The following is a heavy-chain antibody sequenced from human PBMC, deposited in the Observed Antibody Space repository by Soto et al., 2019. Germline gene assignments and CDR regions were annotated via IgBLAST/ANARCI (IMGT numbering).Heavy chain of an antibody. CDR3: ARGIESYDSRGYQCGRGYYYYGMDV. Sequence: QVQLVQSGAEVKKPGSSVKVSCKASGGTFSSYAISWVRQAPGQGLEWMGGIIPIFGTANYAQKFQGRVTITADEYTTTAYMEVNRLKSEDTAVYYRARGIESYDSRGYQCGRGYYYYGMDVWGHGTKVTASS. CDR1: GGTFSSYA. V-gene: IGHV1-69*01. D-gene: IGHD3-22*01. CDR2: IIPIFGTA. J-gene: IGHJ6*02.